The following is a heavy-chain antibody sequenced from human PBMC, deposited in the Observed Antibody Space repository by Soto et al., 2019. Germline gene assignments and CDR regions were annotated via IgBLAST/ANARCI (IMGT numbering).Heavy chain of an antibody. Sequence: EVQLVESGGGLVQPGGSLRLSCAASGFTFSSYEMNWVRQAPGKGLEWVSYISSSGSTIYYADSVKGRFTISRDNAKNSLYLQMNSLRAEDTAVYYCARDYYDSSGYYYEGYYYGMDVW. CDR1: GFTFSSYE. CDR3: ARDYYDSSGYYYEGYYYGMDV. V-gene: IGHV3-48*03. CDR2: ISSSGSTI. J-gene: IGHJ6*01. D-gene: IGHD3-22*01.